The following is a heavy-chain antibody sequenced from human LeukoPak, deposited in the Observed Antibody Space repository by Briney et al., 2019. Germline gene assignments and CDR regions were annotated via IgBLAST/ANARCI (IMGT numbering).Heavy chain of an antibody. CDR1: GASISSDY. CDR3: ARTPPRYSSAWSLGYFDY. D-gene: IGHD6-13*01. Sequence: SETLSLTCSVYGASISSDYWSWIRQPPGKGLEWIGCIYYTGSTSYNPSLKSRVTISVDTSKNQFSLQLNSVTAADTAVYYCARTPPRYSSAWSLGYFDYWGQGTLVTVS. V-gene: IGHV4-59*01. J-gene: IGHJ4*02. CDR2: IYYTGST.